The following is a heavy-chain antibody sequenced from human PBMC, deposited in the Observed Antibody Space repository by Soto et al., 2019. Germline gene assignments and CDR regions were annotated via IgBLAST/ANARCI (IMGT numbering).Heavy chain of an antibody. D-gene: IGHD3-3*01. V-gene: IGHV1-3*01. CDR1: GYTFTDYA. Sequence: HVQLVQSGAEVKKPGASVKVSCKASGYTFTDYAIQWVRQAPGQRLGWMGWINAGNGNTKYSQKFQGRVTITRDTSASTAYIELSSLRSEDTAVYYCAREHDFWIGYSFDDWGQGTLVTVSS. J-gene: IGHJ4*02. CDR3: AREHDFWIGYSFDD. CDR2: INAGNGNT.